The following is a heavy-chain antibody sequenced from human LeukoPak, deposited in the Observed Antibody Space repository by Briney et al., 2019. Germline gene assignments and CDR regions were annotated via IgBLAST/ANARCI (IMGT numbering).Heavy chain of an antibody. CDR1: GGSFSGYY. Sequence: PSETLSLTCAVYGGSFSGYYWSWIRQPPGKGLEWIGKINHSGSTNYNPSLKSRVTISVDTSKNQFSLKLSSVTAADTAVYYCARVRWVTTPLRYYYGMDVWGQGTTVTVSS. V-gene: IGHV4-34*01. CDR2: INHSGST. CDR3: ARVRWVTTPLRYYYGMDV. J-gene: IGHJ6*02. D-gene: IGHD4-17*01.